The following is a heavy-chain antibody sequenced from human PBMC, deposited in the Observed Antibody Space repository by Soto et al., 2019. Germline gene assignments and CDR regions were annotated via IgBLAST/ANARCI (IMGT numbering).Heavy chain of an antibody. D-gene: IGHD6-19*01. J-gene: IGHJ5*02. CDR2: ISYDGSNK. CDR1: GFTFSSYA. Sequence: QVQLVESGGGVVQPGRSLRLSCAASGFTFSSYAIHWVRQAPGKGLAWVAVISYDGSNKYYADSVKGRFTISRDNSKNMLYLQMNSLRAEDTAVYYCARGLTLSSVWYRGWFDPWGQGTLVTVSS. V-gene: IGHV3-30-3*01. CDR3: ARGLTLSSVWYRGWFDP.